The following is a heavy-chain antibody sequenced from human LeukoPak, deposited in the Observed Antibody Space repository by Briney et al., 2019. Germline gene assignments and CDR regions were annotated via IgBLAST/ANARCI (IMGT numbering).Heavy chain of an antibody. CDR3: ARGRGSYDY. J-gene: IGHJ4*02. V-gene: IGHV4-34*01. CDR1: GGSFSGYY. D-gene: IGHD1-26*01. CDR2: INHSGST. Sequence: SETPSLTCAVYGGSFSGYYWSWIRQPPGKGLDWIGEINHSGSTTYNPPLKSRVTISVDTSKNQFSLKLSSVTAADTAVYYCARGRGSYDYWGQGTLVTVSS.